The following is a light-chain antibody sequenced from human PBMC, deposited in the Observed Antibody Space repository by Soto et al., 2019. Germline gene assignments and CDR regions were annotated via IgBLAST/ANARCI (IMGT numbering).Light chain of an antibody. CDR1: QSISSY. CDR2: AAS. J-gene: IGKJ5*01. CDR3: QQRSTWPT. Sequence: DIQMTQSPSSLSASVGDRVTITCRASQSISSYLNWYQQKPGKAPKLLIYAASSLQSGVPSRFSGSGSGTDFTLTISSLQPEDFATYYCQQRSTWPTFGQGTRLEIK. V-gene: IGKV1-39*01.